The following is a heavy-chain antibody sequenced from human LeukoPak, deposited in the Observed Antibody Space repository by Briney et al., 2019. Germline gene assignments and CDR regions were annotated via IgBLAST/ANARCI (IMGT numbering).Heavy chain of an antibody. Sequence: SETLSLTCIVSSGSISGYYWSWIRQPPGRGLEWIGYVYYSGSTTYNPSLKSRVTISLDTSKKQFSLKVTSVTAADTAVYYCARVHSYNYYAEADYWGQGTLVTVSS. V-gene: IGHV4-59*01. CDR2: VYYSGST. CDR3: ARVHSYNYYAEADY. CDR1: SGSISGYY. J-gene: IGHJ4*02. D-gene: IGHD3-22*01.